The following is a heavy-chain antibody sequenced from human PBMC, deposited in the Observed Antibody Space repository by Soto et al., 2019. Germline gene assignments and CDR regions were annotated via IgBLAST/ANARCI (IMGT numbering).Heavy chain of an antibody. CDR1: GYTFASYA. Sequence: ASVKLSCKACGYTFASYAMRWARQEPGQRLEWMGWINAGNGNTKYSQKFQGRVTITRDTSASTAYMELSSLRSEDTAVYYCARAPANWSGYYGMDVWGQGTTVTVSS. CDR2: INAGNGNT. CDR3: ARAPANWSGYYGMDV. V-gene: IGHV1-3*01. D-gene: IGHD6-25*01. J-gene: IGHJ6*02.